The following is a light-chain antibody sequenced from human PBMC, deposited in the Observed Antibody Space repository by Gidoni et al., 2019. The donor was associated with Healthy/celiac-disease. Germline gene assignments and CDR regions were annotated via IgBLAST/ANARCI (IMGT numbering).Light chain of an antibody. J-gene: IGLJ2*01. CDR2: DNN. Sequence: QSVLTQPPSVSAAPGQKVTISCSGSSSNIGNNYVSWYQQHPGTAPTLLIYDNNKRPSGIPDRFSGSKSGTSATLSITGLQTGDEADYYCGTWDSSLSAVVFGGGTKLTVL. V-gene: IGLV1-51*01. CDR3: GTWDSSLSAVV. CDR1: SSNIGNNY.